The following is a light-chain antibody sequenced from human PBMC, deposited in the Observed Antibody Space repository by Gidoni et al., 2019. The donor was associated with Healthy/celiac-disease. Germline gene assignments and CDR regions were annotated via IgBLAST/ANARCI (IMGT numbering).Light chain of an antibody. V-gene: IGKV3-15*01. Sequence: DIVMTQSPATLSVSPGERATLSCRASQSVSSNLAWYQQKPGKAPRLLIYGASTRATGIPARFSGSGSGTEFTLTISSLQSEDFAVYYCQQYNNWPPFTFXPXTKVDIK. CDR2: GAS. CDR1: QSVSSN. J-gene: IGKJ3*01. CDR3: QQYNNWPPFT.